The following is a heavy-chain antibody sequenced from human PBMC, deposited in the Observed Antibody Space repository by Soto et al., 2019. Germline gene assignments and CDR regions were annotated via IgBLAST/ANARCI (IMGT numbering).Heavy chain of an antibody. Sequence: QMQLVQSGPEVKKPGTSVKVSCKASGFTFTSSAVQWVRQARGQRLEWIGWIVVGSGNTNYAQKFQERVTITRDMSKSTAYRERSSLRSGDTAVYYCAAQDSLNDYGGQGTLVTVSS. CDR3: AAQDSLNDY. J-gene: IGHJ4*02. D-gene: IGHD2-15*01. V-gene: IGHV1-58*01. CDR1: GFTFTSSA. CDR2: IVVGSGNT.